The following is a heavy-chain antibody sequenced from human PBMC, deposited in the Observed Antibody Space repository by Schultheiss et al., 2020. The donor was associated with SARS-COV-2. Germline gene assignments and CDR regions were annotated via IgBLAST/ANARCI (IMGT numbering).Heavy chain of an antibody. CDR2: IHHSGRT. D-gene: IGHD6-13*01. Sequence: GSLRLSCAVYGGSFSGYYWSWIRQPPGRGLEWIGYIHHSGRTSYNPSLSSRVTISIDRSENQFSLQLNSVTAADTAVYYCARSDRRGAAAGRFDYWGQGTLVTVSS. V-gene: IGHV4-34*01. J-gene: IGHJ4*02. CDR1: GGSFSGYY. CDR3: ARSDRRGAAAGRFDY.